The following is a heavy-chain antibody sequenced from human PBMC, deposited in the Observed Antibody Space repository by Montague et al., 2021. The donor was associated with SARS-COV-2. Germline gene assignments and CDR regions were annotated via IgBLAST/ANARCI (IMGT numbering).Heavy chain of an antibody. CDR1: GFTVSSNY. Sequence: SLSLSCAASGFTVSSNYMSWVRQAPGKGLEWVSVIYSGGSTYYADSVKGRFTISRHNSKNTLYLQMNSLRAEDTAVYYCARGPFDWNYLDYYYYMDVWGKGTTVTVSS. V-gene: IGHV3-53*04. J-gene: IGHJ6*03. CDR2: IYSGGST. CDR3: ARGPFDWNYLDYYYYMDV. D-gene: IGHD1-7*01.